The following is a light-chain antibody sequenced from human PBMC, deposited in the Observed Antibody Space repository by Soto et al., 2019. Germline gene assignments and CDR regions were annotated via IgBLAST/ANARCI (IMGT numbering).Light chain of an antibody. Sequence: EIVLTQSPGTLSLSPGERAILSCRASQSVSRNYVAWYQQKPGQAPRLLIYGASSRATGIPDRFSGSGSGTDFTLTISRLEPEDFALYSFHQYGTSPPTFGQGTKVEIK. CDR2: GAS. CDR1: QSVSRNY. CDR3: HQYGTSPPT. J-gene: IGKJ1*01. V-gene: IGKV3-20*01.